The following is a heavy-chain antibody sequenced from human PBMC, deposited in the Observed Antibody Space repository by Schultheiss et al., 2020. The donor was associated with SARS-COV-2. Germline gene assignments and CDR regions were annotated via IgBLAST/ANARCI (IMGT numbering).Heavy chain of an antibody. J-gene: IGHJ4*02. D-gene: IGHD4-23*01. CDR3: ARALKTYGGHDY. CDR2: ISSSSSYI. V-gene: IGHV3-21*01. CDR1: GFTFSSYS. Sequence: GGSLRLSCAASGFTFSSYSMNWVRQAPGKGLEWVSSISSSSSYIYYADSVKGRFTISRDNAKNSLYLQMNSLRAEDTAVYYCARALKTYGGHDYWGQGTLVTVSS.